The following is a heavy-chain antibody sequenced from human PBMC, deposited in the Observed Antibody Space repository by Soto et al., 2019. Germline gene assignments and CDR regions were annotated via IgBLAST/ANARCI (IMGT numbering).Heavy chain of an antibody. CDR1: GGPFSSSA. V-gene: IGHV1-69*06. Sequence: GSSVKVSCQPSGGPFSSSAISWLRPPPEQGLEWMGTIITSFGTANYAQKVHGRVTIPADKSKSTASMELRSLSCEDTAVYYCARERALSGYYYYRMDLWGQGTTGTLSS. D-gene: IGHD7-27*01. CDR3: ARERALSGYYYYRMDL. CDR2: IITSFGTA. J-gene: IGHJ6*02.